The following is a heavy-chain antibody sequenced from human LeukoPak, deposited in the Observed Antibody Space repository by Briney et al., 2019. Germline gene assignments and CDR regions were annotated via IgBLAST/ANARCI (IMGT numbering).Heavy chain of an antibody. CDR1: GFTFSSYA. CDR2: ISGSGGST. Sequence: GGSLRLSCAASGFTFSSYAMSWVRQAPGKGLEWVSAISGSGGSTYYADSVKGRFTISRDNSKNTLDLQMNSLRAEDTAVYYCAKNLYYDFWSGYYSDYWGQGTLVTVSS. J-gene: IGHJ4*02. V-gene: IGHV3-23*01. D-gene: IGHD3-3*01. CDR3: AKNLYYDFWSGYYSDY.